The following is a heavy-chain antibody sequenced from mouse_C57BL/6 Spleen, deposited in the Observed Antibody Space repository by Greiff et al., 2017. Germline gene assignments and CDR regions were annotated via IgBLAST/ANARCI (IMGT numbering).Heavy chain of an antibody. J-gene: IGHJ2*01. V-gene: IGHV1-26*01. CDR1: GYTFTDYY. D-gene: IGHD1-1*01. CDR3: ARLAYGSSYFDY. CDR2: INPNNGGT. Sequence: EVQLQQSGPELVKPGASVKISCKASGYTFTDYYMNWVKQSHGKSLEWIGDINPNNGGTSYNQKFKGKATLTVDKSSSTAYMELRSLTSEDSAVYYCARLAYGSSYFDYWGQGTTLTVSS.